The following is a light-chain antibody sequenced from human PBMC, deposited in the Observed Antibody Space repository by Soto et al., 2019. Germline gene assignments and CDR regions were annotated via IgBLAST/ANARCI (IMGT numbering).Light chain of an antibody. CDR2: GAS. J-gene: IGKJ2*01. V-gene: IGKV3-20*01. CDR3: QQYADLPYT. CDR1: QTLTTRF. Sequence: EIVLTQSPGTLSLSPGERATLSCMASQTLTTRFLAWYQQKPGQAPRLLIYGASSRATGIPDRFSGSGSGTEYTLTISRLEPKDFAVYSCQQYADLPYTFGQGTTLEIK.